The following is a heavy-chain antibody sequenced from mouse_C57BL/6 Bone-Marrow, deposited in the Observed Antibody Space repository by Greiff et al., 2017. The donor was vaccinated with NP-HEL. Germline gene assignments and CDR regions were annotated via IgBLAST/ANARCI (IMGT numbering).Heavy chain of an antibody. V-gene: IGHV1-4*01. Sequence: QVPLQQSGAELARPGASAQMFCKASGYPFSSYTMHLVKQRPGQGLEWIGYINPSSGYTKYNQKFKDKATLTADKSSSTAYMQLSSLTSEDSAVYYCARSLRDYWGQGTTLTVSS. J-gene: IGHJ2*01. D-gene: IGHD1-1*01. CDR1: GYPFSSYT. CDR2: INPSSGYT. CDR3: ARSLRDY.